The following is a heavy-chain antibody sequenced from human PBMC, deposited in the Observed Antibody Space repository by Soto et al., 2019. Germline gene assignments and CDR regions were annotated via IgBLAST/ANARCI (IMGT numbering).Heavy chain of an antibody. D-gene: IGHD2-2*01. CDR1: GGSISGYY. Sequence: QVQLQESGPGLVKPSETLSLTCSVSGGSISGYYWSWIRQPAGKGLEWIGRIYTSESTNYNPSLKSRVTMLVDTSKNQFSLKLNSVTAADTAVYYCARISTYNYYGIDVWGQGTTVTVSS. V-gene: IGHV4-4*07. CDR2: IYTSEST. J-gene: IGHJ6*02. CDR3: ARISTYNYYGIDV.